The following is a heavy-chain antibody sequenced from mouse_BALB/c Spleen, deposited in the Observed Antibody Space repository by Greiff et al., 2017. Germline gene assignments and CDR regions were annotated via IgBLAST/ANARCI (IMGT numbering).Heavy chain of an antibody. CDR2: IWSGGST. V-gene: IGHV2-2*02. Sequence: VQLQQSGPGLVQPSQSLSITCTVSGFSLTSYGVHWVRQSPGKGLEWLGVIWSGGSTDYNAAFISRLSISKDNSKSQVFFKMNSLQANDTAIYYCASQSHYDYEYAMDYWGQGTSVTVSS. CDR3: ASQSHYDYEYAMDY. CDR1: GFSLTSYG. D-gene: IGHD2-4*01. J-gene: IGHJ4*01.